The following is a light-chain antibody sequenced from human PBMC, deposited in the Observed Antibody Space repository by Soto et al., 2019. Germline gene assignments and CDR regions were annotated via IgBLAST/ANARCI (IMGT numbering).Light chain of an antibody. CDR1: QSVSSSY. CDR3: QQYGSSIFT. CDR2: GAS. J-gene: IGKJ3*01. V-gene: IGKV3-20*01. Sequence: EIVLTQSPGTLSLSPGERATLSCRASQSVSSSYLAWYQQKPGQAPRLLIYGASGRATGIPDGFSGSGSGTDFTLTISRLEPEDFAVYYCQQYGSSIFTFGPGTKVDIK.